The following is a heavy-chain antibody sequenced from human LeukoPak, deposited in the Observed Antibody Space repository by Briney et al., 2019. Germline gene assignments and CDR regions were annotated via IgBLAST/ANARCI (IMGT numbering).Heavy chain of an antibody. CDR2: IYPGDSDT. Sequence: GESLKISCKGSGYSFTSYWIAWVRQMPGKGLEWMEIIYPGDSDTRYSPSFQGQVTVSADKSIGTAYLQWSSLQASDTAMYYCARQADYNLLTGYYKGHLDYWGQGTLVTVSS. D-gene: IGHD3-9*01. J-gene: IGHJ4*02. CDR1: GYSFTSYW. CDR3: ARQADYNLLTGYYKGHLDY. V-gene: IGHV5-51*01.